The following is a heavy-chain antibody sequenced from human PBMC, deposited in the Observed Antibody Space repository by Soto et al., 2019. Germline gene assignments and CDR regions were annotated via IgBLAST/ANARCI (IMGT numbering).Heavy chain of an antibody. V-gene: IGHV3-23*01. CDR1: GGTFSRYA. D-gene: IGHD1-26*01. Sequence: GGSRRLSCAASGGTFSRYAMSGGRQAPGKGLEWVSGISGSGGSTYYADSVKGRFTISRDNSKNTLYLQMDSLRAEDTAVYYCAKAIVAATSGTDCWGQGTLVTVSS. CDR2: ISGSGGST. J-gene: IGHJ4*02. CDR3: AKAIVAATSGTDC.